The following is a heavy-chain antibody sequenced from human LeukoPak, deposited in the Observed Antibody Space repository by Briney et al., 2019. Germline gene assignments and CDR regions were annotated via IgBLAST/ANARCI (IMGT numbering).Heavy chain of an antibody. Sequence: GRFATSRDHDKNSLYLQMDSLRAEDTAVYYCAREGDSSGYYTDYWGQGTLVTVSS. J-gene: IGHJ4*02. CDR3: AREGDSSGYYTDY. D-gene: IGHD3-22*01. V-gene: IGHV3-11*06.